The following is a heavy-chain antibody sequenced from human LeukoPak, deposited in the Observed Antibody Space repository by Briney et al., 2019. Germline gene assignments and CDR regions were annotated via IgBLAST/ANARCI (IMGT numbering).Heavy chain of an antibody. CDR2: INPNSGGT. CDR3: ARDLFPSTWLALDY. D-gene: IGHD6-19*01. J-gene: IGHJ4*02. CDR1: GYTFTGYY. Sequence: ASVKVSCKASGYTFTGYYMHWVRQAPGQGLEWMGWINPNSGGTNYAQKFQGRVTMTRDTSISTAYMELSRLRSDDTAVYYCARDLFPSTWLALDYWGQGTLVTVSS. V-gene: IGHV1-2*02.